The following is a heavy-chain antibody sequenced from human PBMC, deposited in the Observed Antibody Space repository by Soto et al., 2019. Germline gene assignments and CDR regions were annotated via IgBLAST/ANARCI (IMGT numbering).Heavy chain of an antibody. CDR1: GFTFGNYA. CDR3: ARAVGMTTVNLDY. CDR2: TSFDGSDK. D-gene: IGHD1-26*01. Sequence: GSLRLSCAASGFTFGNYAMHWVRQAPGKGLEWVAVTSFDGSDKYNADSVKGRFTISRDNSKNTLYLQMSSLRPEDTGVYFCARAVGMTTVNLDYWGQGTLVTVSS. J-gene: IGHJ4*02. V-gene: IGHV3-30*04.